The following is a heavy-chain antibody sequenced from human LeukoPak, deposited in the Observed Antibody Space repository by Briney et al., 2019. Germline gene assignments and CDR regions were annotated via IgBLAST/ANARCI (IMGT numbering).Heavy chain of an antibody. CDR2: ISWNSGSI. CDR1: GFTFDDYA. V-gene: IGHV3-9*01. CDR3: ASLVDLDAFDI. J-gene: IGHJ3*02. D-gene: IGHD3-9*01. Sequence: GGSLRLSCAASGFTFDDYAMPWVRQAPGKGLEWVSGISWNSGSIGYADSVKGRFTISRDNAKNSLYLQMNSLRAEDTALYYCASLVDLDAFDIWGQGTMVTVSS.